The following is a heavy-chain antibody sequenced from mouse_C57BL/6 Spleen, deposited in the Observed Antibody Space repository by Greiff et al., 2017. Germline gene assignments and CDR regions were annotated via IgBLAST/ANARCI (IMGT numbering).Heavy chain of an antibody. CDR1: GFTFSSYA. Sequence: EVMLVESGGGLVKPGGSLKLSCAASGFTFSSYAMSWVRQTPEKRLEWVATISDGGSYTYYPDNVKGRFTISRDNAKNNLYLQMSHLKSEDTAMYYCARDEEGDYYAMDYWGQGTSVTVSS. CDR2: ISDGGSYT. CDR3: ARDEEGDYYAMDY. V-gene: IGHV5-4*01. J-gene: IGHJ4*01.